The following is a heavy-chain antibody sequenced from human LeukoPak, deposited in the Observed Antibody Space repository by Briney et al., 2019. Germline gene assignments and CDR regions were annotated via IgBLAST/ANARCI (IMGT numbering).Heavy chain of an antibody. Sequence: GGSLRLSCAASGFTFSSYSMNWVRQAPGKGLEWVSYISSSGNTLYYADSVKGRFTISRDNAKNSLYLQMNSLRAEDTAVYYCASKRITFGGFEYWGQGTLVTVSS. D-gene: IGHD3-16*01. CDR3: ASKRITFGGFEY. J-gene: IGHJ4*02. CDR1: GFTFSSYS. V-gene: IGHV3-48*04. CDR2: ISSSGNTL.